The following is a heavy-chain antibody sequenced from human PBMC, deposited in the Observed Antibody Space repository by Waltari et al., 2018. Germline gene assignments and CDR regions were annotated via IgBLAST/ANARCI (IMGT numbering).Heavy chain of an antibody. CDR1: GFTFSSYG. Sequence: QVQLVESGGGVVQPGRSLRLSCAASGFTFSSYGMHWVRQAPGKGLEWVAVISYDGSNQYYADSVKGRFTISRDNSKNTLYLQMNSLRAEDTAVYYCANGGDYGDYGFDPWGQGTLVTVSS. D-gene: IGHD4-17*01. CDR3: ANGGDYGDYGFDP. V-gene: IGHV3-30*18. CDR2: ISYDGSNQ. J-gene: IGHJ5*02.